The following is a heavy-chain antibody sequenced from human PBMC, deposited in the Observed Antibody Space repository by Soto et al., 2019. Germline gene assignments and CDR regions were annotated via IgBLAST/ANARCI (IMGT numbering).Heavy chain of an antibody. CDR2: IIPIFGTA. Sequence: GASVKVSCKASGGTFSSYAISWVRQAPGQGLEWMGGIIPIFGTANYAQKFQGRVTITADKSTSTAYMELSSLRSEDTAVYYCARVNDSSGYLSYYYGMDVWGQGTTVTVSS. CDR1: GGTFSSYA. V-gene: IGHV1-69*06. D-gene: IGHD3-22*01. CDR3: ARVNDSSGYLSYYYGMDV. J-gene: IGHJ6*02.